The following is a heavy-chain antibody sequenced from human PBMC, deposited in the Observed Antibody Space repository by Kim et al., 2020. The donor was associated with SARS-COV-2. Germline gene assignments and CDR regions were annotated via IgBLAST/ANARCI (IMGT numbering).Heavy chain of an antibody. CDR1: GYTFTSYD. V-gene: IGHV1-8*01. CDR2: MNPNSGNT. CDR3: ARSQAAVPAAMRDYYYYGMDV. D-gene: IGHD2-2*01. J-gene: IGHJ6*02. Sequence: ASVKVSCKASGYTFTSYDINWVRQATGQGLEWMGWMNPNSGNTGYAQKFQGRVTMTRNTSISTAYMELSSLRSEDTAVYYCARSQAAVPAAMRDYYYYGMDVWGQGTTVTVSS.